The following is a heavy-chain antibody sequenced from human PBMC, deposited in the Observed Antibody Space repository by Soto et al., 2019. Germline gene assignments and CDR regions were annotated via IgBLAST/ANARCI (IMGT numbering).Heavy chain of an antibody. CDR3: ARDGRSGYCSGGSCPICAKYFQH. V-gene: IGHV4-4*07. CDR1: GGSISSYY. CDR2: IYSSGST. J-gene: IGHJ1*01. D-gene: IGHD2-15*01. Sequence: QVQLQESGPGLVKPSETLSLTCIVSGGSISSYYWSWIRQPAGKGLEWIGRIYSSGSTNYNPSLKSRGTMSVKTSKNQFSLKLNSMNAADTAVYYCARDGRSGYCSGGSCPICAKYFQHWGQGTLVTVSS.